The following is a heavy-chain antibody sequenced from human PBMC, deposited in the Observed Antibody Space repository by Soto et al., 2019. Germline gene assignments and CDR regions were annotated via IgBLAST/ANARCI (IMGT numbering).Heavy chain of an antibody. Sequence: EVQLVESGGGLVKPGGSLRLSCAASGFTFSSYSMNWVRQAPGKGLEWVSSISSSSSYIYYADSVKGRFTISRDNAKNSLYLQMNSRRAEDTAVYYCAGYYYGSGSTGGYYYYMDVWGKGTTVTVSS. J-gene: IGHJ6*03. CDR3: AGYYYGSGSTGGYYYYMDV. CDR1: GFTFSSYS. D-gene: IGHD3-10*01. CDR2: ISSSSSYI. V-gene: IGHV3-21*01.